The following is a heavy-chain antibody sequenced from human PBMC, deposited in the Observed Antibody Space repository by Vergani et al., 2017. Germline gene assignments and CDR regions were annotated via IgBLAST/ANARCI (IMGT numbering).Heavy chain of an antibody. CDR1: GDSISAYY. V-gene: IGHV4-59*01. J-gene: IGHJ4*02. Sequence: QVQLQESCPGLVKPSETLSLTCTVSGDSISAYYWSWGRQPPGKGLEWIGSIHYTGSTNYIPSLNSRVTISLQTSNNQFPLRLSSVTAADTAVYYCTGVTHSWQRADYWGQGTLVTVSS. CDR2: IHYTGST. CDR3: TGVTHSWQRADY. D-gene: IGHD6-13*01.